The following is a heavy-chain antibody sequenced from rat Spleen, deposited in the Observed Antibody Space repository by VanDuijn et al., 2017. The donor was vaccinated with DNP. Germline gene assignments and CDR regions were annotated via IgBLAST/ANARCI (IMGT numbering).Heavy chain of an antibody. J-gene: IGHJ2*01. CDR2: ITNSGGSA. CDR3: ARHEGYYGH. Sequence: EVQLVESGGGLVQPGRSLKLSCAASGFTFSDYNMAWVRQSPKKGLEWVATITNSGGSAYYRDSVKGRFTISRDNAKSTLYLQMDSLRSEDTATYYCARHEGYYGHWGQGVMVTVSS. D-gene: IGHD1-6*01. CDR1: GFTFSDYN. V-gene: IGHV5-7*01.